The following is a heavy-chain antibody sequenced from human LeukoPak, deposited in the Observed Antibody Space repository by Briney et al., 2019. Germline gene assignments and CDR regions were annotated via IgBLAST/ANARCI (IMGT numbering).Heavy chain of an antibody. V-gene: IGHV3-48*01. CDR1: GFTFSGYS. Sequence: GGSLRLSCADSGFTFSGYSMKWVRQAPGKGLEWVSYIKSSSATIYHADSVKGRFSVSRDNAKNSLYLQMDSLRVEDTAVYYCATDREDYDSSGYYLSDAFDIWGQGTMVTVSS. CDR2: IKSSSATI. J-gene: IGHJ3*02. D-gene: IGHD3-22*01. CDR3: ATDREDYDSSGYYLSDAFDI.